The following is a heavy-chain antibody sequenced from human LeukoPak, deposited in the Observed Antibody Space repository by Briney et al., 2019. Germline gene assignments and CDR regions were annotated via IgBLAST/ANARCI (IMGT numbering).Heavy chain of an antibody. CDR1: GGSISSYY. D-gene: IGHD3-22*01. J-gene: IGHJ3*02. V-gene: IGHV4-59*01. Sequence: TSETLSLTCTVSGGSISSYYWSWIRQPPGKGLEWIGYIYYSGSTNYNPSLKSRVTISVDTSKNQFSLKLSSMTAADTAVYYCARVGYYDSSGYHDAFDIWGQGTMVTVSS. CDR3: ARVGYYDSSGYHDAFDI. CDR2: IYYSGST.